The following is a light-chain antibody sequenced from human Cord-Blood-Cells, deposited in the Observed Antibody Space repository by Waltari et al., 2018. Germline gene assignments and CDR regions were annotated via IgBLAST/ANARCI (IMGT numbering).Light chain of an antibody. J-gene: IGKJ1*01. CDR2: DAS. Sequence: EIVLKQSPATLSLSPGERATLSCRASQSVSSYLAWYQQKPGQAPRLLIYDASNSATGIPARFSGSGSGTDFTLTISSLEAEDFAVYYCQQRSNWPWTFGQGTKVEI. CDR3: QQRSNWPWT. CDR1: QSVSSY. V-gene: IGKV3-11*01.